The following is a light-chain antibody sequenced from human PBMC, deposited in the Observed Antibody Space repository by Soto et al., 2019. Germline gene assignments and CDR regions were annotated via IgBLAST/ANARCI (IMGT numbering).Light chain of an antibody. CDR3: QVRDVWPT. Sequence: IVLTQSPATLSLSPGERAALSCRASQSVSTSLAWYQHKPGQAPRLIIYDASKRAPGIPARFSGSGSGTDFPITISRPGPEDFAVYYCQVRDVWPTFGQGTKVEIK. J-gene: IGKJ1*01. V-gene: IGKV3-11*01. CDR1: QSVSTS. CDR2: DAS.